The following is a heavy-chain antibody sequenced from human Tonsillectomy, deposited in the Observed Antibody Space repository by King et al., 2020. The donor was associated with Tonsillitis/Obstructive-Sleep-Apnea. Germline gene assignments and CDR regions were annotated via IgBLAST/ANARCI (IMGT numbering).Heavy chain of an antibody. J-gene: IGHJ3*02. CDR2: LYHSGST. V-gene: IGHV4-38-2*02. D-gene: IGHD3-9*01. CDR1: GYSISSAYY. CDR3: ARSTGYYNPDAFDI. Sequence: QLQESGPGLVKPSETLSLTCTVSGYSISSAYYWGWIRQPPGTGLEWLGSLYHSGSTYYNTSLKSRVTISVDTSKNQFSLKLRSVTAADTAVYYCARSTGYYNPDAFDIWGQGTMVTVSS.